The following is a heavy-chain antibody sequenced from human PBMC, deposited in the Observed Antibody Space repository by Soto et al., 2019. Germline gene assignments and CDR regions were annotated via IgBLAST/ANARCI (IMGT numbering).Heavy chain of an antibody. J-gene: IGHJ5*02. Sequence: GESLKLSCKGSGYSFTLYWISWVRQMPGRGLEWMGRIDPSDSYTNYSPSFQGHVTISADKSISTAYLQWSSLKASDTAMYYCARQGGYKNNNWFDPWGQGTLVTVSS. V-gene: IGHV5-10-1*01. D-gene: IGHD5-12*01. CDR2: IDPSDSYT. CDR3: ARQGGYKNNNWFDP. CDR1: GYSFTLYW.